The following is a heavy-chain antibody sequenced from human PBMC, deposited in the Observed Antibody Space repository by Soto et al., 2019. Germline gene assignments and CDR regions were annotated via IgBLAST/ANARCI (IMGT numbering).Heavy chain of an antibody. D-gene: IGHD2-21*02. J-gene: IGHJ5*02. Sequence: QITLKESGPTLVKPTQTLTLTCTFAGFSFSNSGVGVGWIRPPPGKALEWLALIYWDDDKRYSPSLKTRLTITKDTSKNQVVLTMTNVDPVDTATYYCAHSRGGGNSAWFDPWGQGTLVTVSS. V-gene: IGHV2-5*02. CDR2: IYWDDDK. CDR1: GFSFSNSGVG. CDR3: AHSRGGGNSAWFDP.